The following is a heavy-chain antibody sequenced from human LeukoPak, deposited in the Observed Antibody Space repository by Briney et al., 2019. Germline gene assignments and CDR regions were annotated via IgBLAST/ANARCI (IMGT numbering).Heavy chain of an antibody. J-gene: IGHJ4*02. Sequence: ASVTVSCKASGYTFTGYYMHWVRQAPGQGLEWLGLINPNTGDTRYAQKFQGRVTMTRDTSISTAYMELSGLRSDDTAIYYCASLGDYYGSGSYAPFDHWGQGTLVTVSS. CDR3: ASLGDYYGSGSYAPFDH. CDR2: INPNTGDT. V-gene: IGHV1-2*02. CDR1: GYTFTGYY. D-gene: IGHD3-10*01.